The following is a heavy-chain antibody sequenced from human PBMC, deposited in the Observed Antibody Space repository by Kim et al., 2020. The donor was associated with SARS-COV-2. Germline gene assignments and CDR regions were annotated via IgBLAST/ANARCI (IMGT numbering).Heavy chain of an antibody. J-gene: IGHJ3*02. CDR3: ARKVDIVAKGDDAFDI. CDR2: IKQDGSEK. V-gene: IGHV3-7*01. Sequence: GGSLRLSCAASGFTFSSYWMSWVRQAPGKGLEWVANIKQDGSEKYYVDSVKGRFTISRDNAKNSLYLQMNSLRAEDTAVYYCARKVDIVAKGDDAFDIWGQGTMVTVSS. D-gene: IGHD5-12*01. CDR1: GFTFSSYW.